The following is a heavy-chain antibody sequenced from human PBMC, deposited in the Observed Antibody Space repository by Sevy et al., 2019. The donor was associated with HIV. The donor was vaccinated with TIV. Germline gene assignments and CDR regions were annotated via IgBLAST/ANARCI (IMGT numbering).Heavy chain of an antibody. CDR2: INPNSGGT. Sequence: ASVKVSCKASGYTFTGYSMHWVRQAPGQGLEWMGWINPNSGGTNYAQKFQGRVTMTRDTSISTAYMELSRLRSGDTAVYFCARVWNSDYYDSSGPNWFDTWGQRTLVTVSS. V-gene: IGHV1-2*02. D-gene: IGHD3-22*01. J-gene: IGHJ5*02. CDR3: ARVWNSDYYDSSGPNWFDT. CDR1: GYTFTGYS.